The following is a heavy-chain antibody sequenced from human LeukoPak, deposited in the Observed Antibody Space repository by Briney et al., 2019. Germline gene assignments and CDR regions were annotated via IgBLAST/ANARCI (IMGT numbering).Heavy chain of an antibody. CDR3: ARGGFHSGSPYH. V-gene: IGHV4-61*02. Sequence: PSQTLSLTCTVSGGSISSGSYYWSWIRQPAGKGLEWIGRIYTSGSTNYNPSLKSRVTISVDTSKNQFSLKLSSVTAADTAVYYCARGGFHSGSPYHWGQGTLVTVSS. J-gene: IGHJ5*02. D-gene: IGHD1-26*01. CDR1: GGSISSGSYY. CDR2: IYTSGST.